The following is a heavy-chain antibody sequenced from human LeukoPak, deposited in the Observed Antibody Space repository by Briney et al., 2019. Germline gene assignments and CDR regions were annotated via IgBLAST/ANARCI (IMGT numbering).Heavy chain of an antibody. V-gene: IGHV3-48*01. Sequence: PGGSLRLSCAASGFTFSSYWMSWVRQAPGKGLEWVSYITSSSSAKYYAASVRGRFTISRDNAKNSLYLQMNSLTAEDTAVYFCVRDQGSWSIAAHLDTFDMWGQGTMVTVSS. CDR2: ITSSSSAK. CDR1: GFTFSSYW. J-gene: IGHJ3*02. D-gene: IGHD6-6*01. CDR3: VRDQGSWSIAAHLDTFDM.